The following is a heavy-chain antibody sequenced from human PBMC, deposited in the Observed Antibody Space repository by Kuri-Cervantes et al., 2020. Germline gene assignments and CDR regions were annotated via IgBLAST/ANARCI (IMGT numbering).Heavy chain of an antibody. CDR3: ARHWDCSSTSCTNFDY. J-gene: IGHJ4*02. CDR2: IHSTGST. D-gene: IGHD2-2*01. CDR1: GGSISGTNYY. V-gene: IGHV4-39*01. Sequence: SETLSLTCTVSGGSISGTNYYWGWIRQPPGKGLEWIGNIHSTGSTYYNPSLESRVSISVDTSKNQFSLKLSSVTAADTAVYYCARHWDCSSTSCTNFDYWGQGTLVTVSS.